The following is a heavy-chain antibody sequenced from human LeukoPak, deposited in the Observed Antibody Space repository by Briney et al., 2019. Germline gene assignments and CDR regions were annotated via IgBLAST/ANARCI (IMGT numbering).Heavy chain of an antibody. V-gene: IGHV3-21*01. Sequence: VGSLRLSCAASGFTFSSYSMNWVRQAPGKGLEWVSSISSSSSYIYYADSVKGRFTISRDNAKNSLYLQMNSLRAEDTAVYYCARDPSKTYYYDSSGYDWGQGTLVTVSS. J-gene: IGHJ4*02. D-gene: IGHD3-22*01. CDR2: ISSSSSYI. CDR3: ARDPSKTYYYDSSGYD. CDR1: GFTFSSYS.